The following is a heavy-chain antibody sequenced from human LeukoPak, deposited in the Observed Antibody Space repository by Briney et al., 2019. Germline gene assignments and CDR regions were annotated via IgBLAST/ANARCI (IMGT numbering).Heavy chain of an antibody. Sequence: AGGSLRLSCAASGFTFSSYAVSWVRQAPGTGLEWVSTISGGGGNTYYADSVKGRFTISRDNSKSTLYLQMNSLRTEDTALYYCEKVGGSGWYVDYWGQGTPVTVSS. V-gene: IGHV3-23*01. D-gene: IGHD6-19*01. CDR2: ISGGGGNT. CDR1: GFTFSSYA. J-gene: IGHJ4*02. CDR3: EKVGGSGWYVDY.